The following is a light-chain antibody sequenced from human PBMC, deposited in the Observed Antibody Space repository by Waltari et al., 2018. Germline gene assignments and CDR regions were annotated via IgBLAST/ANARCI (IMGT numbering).Light chain of an antibody. CDR3: LQRSNWPWT. Sequence: EIVMTQSPATLSLSPGDRATFSCRASQSVSSTLAWYQQKPGQAPRLLIYGASRRVNGIPDRISGSGSGTDFTLTISSLEPEDVAVYYCLQRSNWPWTFGQGTKVEIK. CDR1: QSVSST. CDR2: GAS. V-gene: IGKV3-15*01. J-gene: IGKJ1*01.